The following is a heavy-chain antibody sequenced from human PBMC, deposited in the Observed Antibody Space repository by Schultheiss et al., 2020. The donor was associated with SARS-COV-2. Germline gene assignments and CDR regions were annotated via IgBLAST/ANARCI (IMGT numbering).Heavy chain of an antibody. J-gene: IGHJ4*02. CDR1: CGSISSGGYS. CDR3: ASLSASGYEYYFDY. Sequence: SETLSLTCAVSCGSISSGGYSWSWIRQPPGKGLEWIGYIYHSGSTYYNPSLKSRVTISVDRSKNQFSLKLSSVTAADTAVYYCASLSASGYEYYFDYWGQGTLVTVSS. D-gene: IGHD5-12*01. CDR2: IYHSGST. V-gene: IGHV4-30-2*01.